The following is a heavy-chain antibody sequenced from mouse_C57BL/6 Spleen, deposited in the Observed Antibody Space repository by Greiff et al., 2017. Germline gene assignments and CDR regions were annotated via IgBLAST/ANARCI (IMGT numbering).Heavy chain of an antibody. CDR1: GFTFSSYA. CDR3: AREGYSGSIHYYAMDY. Sequence: EVKLVESGGGLVKPGGSLKLSCAASGFTFSSYAMSWVRQTPEKRLEWVATISDGGSYTYYPDNVKGRFTISRDNAKNNLYLQMSHLKSEDTAMYYCAREGYSGSIHYYAMDYWGQGTSVTVSS. CDR2: ISDGGSYT. D-gene: IGHD1-1*01. V-gene: IGHV5-4*01. J-gene: IGHJ4*01.